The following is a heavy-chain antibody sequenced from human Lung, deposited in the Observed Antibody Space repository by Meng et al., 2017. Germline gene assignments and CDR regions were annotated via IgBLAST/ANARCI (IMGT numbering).Heavy chain of an antibody. V-gene: IGHV4-34*01. CDR2: INHSGST. Sequence: QLQQGGAGLCKPSDTLALNCVVCGVSFSGYYWSWIRQPPGKGLEWIGEINHSGSTNYNPSLESRATISVDTSQNNLSLKLSSVTAADSAVYYCARGPTTMAHDFDYWGQGTLVTVSS. CDR3: ARGPTTMAHDFDY. J-gene: IGHJ4*02. CDR1: GVSFSGYY. D-gene: IGHD4-11*01.